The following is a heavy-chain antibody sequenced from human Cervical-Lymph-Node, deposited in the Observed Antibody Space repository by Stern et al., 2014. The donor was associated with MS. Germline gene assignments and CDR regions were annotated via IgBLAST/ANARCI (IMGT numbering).Heavy chain of an antibody. Sequence: QVQLQESGPGLVKPSQTLSLTCTVSGGSIRNGDYFWTWIRQPPGKGLEWIGSMFYSGTSYYSPSLKSRVSISVDTSKNQFSLSLSSLTAADTAVYYCARSGDFGDTCHWFDPWGQGTLVTVSS. CDR1: GGSIRNGDYF. J-gene: IGHJ5*02. D-gene: IGHD3-10*01. CDR3: ARSGDFGDTCHWFDP. CDR2: MFYSGTS. V-gene: IGHV4-30-4*01.